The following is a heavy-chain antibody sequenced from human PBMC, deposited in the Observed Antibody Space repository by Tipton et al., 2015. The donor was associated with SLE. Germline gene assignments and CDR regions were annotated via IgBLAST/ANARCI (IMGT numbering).Heavy chain of an antibody. CDR3: ARQGGQWLDFDY. J-gene: IGHJ4*02. V-gene: IGHV4-34*01. D-gene: IGHD6-19*01. CDR2: INHSGST. CDR1: GGSFSGYY. Sequence: GLVKPSETLSLTCAVYGGSFSGYYWSWIRQPPGKGLEWIGEINHSGSTNYNPSLKSRVTISVDTSKNQFSLKLSSVTAADTAVYYRARQGGQWLDFDYWGQGTLVTVSS.